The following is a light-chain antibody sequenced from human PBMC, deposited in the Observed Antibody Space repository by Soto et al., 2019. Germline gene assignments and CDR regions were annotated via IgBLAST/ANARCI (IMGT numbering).Light chain of an antibody. CDR1: QGISNL. CDR2: AAS. Sequence: DIQLTQSPSFLSASVGDRVTITCRASQGISNLLAWYQQKPGRAPKTLIYAASTLLSGVPSRFSGSGSGTEFTLTISSLQPEDFATYYCQQLNGYPMYTFGRGTKLAIK. J-gene: IGKJ2*01. CDR3: QQLNGYPMYT. V-gene: IGKV1-9*01.